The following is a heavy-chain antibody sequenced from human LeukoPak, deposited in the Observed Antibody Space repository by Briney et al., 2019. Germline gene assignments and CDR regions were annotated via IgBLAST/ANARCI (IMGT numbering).Heavy chain of an antibody. V-gene: IGHV4-38-2*02. CDR3: ARDQTSVAGTGYNWFDP. J-gene: IGHJ5*02. D-gene: IGHD6-19*01. CDR2: IYHSGST. CDR1: GYSISSGYY. Sequence: SETLSLTCTVSGYSISSGYYWAWIRPPPGKGLEWIGYIYHSGSTNYNPSLKSRVTISVDTSKNQFSLKLSSVTAADTAVYYCARDQTSVAGTGYNWFDPWGQGTLVTVSS.